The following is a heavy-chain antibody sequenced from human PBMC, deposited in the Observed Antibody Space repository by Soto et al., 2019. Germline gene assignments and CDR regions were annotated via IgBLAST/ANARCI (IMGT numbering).Heavy chain of an antibody. CDR3: AGLYYYDSSGYDDAFDI. J-gene: IGHJ3*02. CDR2: FYYTGST. CDR1: GGSVSSGDHY. V-gene: IGHV4-61*08. D-gene: IGHD3-22*01. Sequence: SATLSLTCTVSGGSVSSGDHYWSWIRQPPGKGLEWIGYFYYTGSTNYNPSLKSRVTISVDTSKNQFSLKLSSVTAADTAVYYCAGLYYYDSSGYDDAFDIWGQGTMVTVSS.